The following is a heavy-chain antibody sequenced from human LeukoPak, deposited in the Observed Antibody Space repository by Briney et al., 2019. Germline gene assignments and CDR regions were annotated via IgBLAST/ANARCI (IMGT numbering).Heavy chain of an antibody. V-gene: IGHV3-21*01. J-gene: IGHJ4*02. Sequence: GGSLRLSCAASGFTFSSYEMNWVRQAPGKALEWVSSITSSSTYTYYADSVKGRYTISRDNAKNSLYLQMNSLRAEDTAVYYCARDNEVYGDYGGLDYWGQGTLVTVSS. D-gene: IGHD4-17*01. CDR3: ARDNEVYGDYGGLDY. CDR2: ITSSSTYT. CDR1: GFTFSSYE.